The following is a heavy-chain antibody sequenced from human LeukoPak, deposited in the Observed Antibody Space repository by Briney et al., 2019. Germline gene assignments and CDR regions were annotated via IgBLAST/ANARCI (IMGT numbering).Heavy chain of an antibody. CDR2: IGDSGDST. Sequence: GGSLRLSCAASGFTFSTYAMNWVRQAPWKGLEWVSTIGDSGDSTYYAYTVKSRFTISRDNSKNTLYLQMNSLRAEDTAVYYCAKRLAVAGDYWGQGTLVTVSS. D-gene: IGHD6-19*01. V-gene: IGHV3-23*01. J-gene: IGHJ4*02. CDR3: AKRLAVAGDY. CDR1: GFTFSTYA.